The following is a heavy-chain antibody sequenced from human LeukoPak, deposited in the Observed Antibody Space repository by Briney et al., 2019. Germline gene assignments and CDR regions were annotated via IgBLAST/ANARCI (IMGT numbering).Heavy chain of an antibody. D-gene: IGHD6-19*01. CDR1: GFTFSNYA. CDR2: ISGSGDST. J-gene: IGHJ4*02. V-gene: IGHV3-23*01. Sequence: GGSLRLSCAASGFTFSNYAMSWVRQAPGKGLEWVSAISGSGDSTYYADSVKGRFTISRDNSENTVYLQMNSLRVEDTAVYYCAKDIDWLAFEDWGQGTLVTVSS. CDR3: AKDIDWLAFED.